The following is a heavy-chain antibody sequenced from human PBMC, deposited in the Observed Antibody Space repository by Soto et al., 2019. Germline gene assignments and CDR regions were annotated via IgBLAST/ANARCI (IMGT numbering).Heavy chain of an antibody. CDR3: ARDSGVAPPVARNTHDYYYIDV. Sequence: QDQLLQSGAEVKKPGASVTVSCKASGYSFTNYGITWVRQAPGQGLAWMGWISAFNGNTHYAQKLQRRVTMTTDASTSTAFLELRSLRSDDTAVYYCARDSGVAPPVARNTHDYYYIDVWGKGTLVTVSS. CDR2: ISAFNGNT. V-gene: IGHV1-18*01. J-gene: IGHJ6*03. CDR1: GYSFTNYG. D-gene: IGHD1-26*01.